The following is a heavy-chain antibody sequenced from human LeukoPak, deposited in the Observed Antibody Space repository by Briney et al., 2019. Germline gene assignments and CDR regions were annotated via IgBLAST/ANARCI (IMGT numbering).Heavy chain of an antibody. CDR3: ARAGGGPTTLYWYFDI. Sequence: GGSLRLSCAASGFTFSSYGMYWVRQAPGKGLEWVAFIRYDGTNKYYADSVKGRFTISRDNSKNTLYMQMNSLRAEDTAVYYCARAGGGPTTLYWYFDIWGRGTLVTVSS. D-gene: IGHD1-7*01. V-gene: IGHV3-30*02. CDR1: GFTFSSYG. J-gene: IGHJ2*01. CDR2: IRYDGTNK.